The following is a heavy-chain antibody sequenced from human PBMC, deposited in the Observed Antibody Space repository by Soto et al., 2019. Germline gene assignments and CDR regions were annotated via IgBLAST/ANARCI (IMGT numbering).Heavy chain of an antibody. D-gene: IGHD1-26*01. CDR2: ISDSGGNT. CDR3: AKGYACGTYYFDF. Sequence: EVHLLESGGGLVQPGGSLRLFCAASGFNFSNYAMTWVRQAPGKGLEWVSSISDSGGNTYTADSVEGRFTISRDNSKSTLFLQINSLRGEDTALYSCAKGYACGTYYFDFWGQGTLLTVSS. V-gene: IGHV3-23*01. J-gene: IGHJ4*02. CDR1: GFNFSNYA.